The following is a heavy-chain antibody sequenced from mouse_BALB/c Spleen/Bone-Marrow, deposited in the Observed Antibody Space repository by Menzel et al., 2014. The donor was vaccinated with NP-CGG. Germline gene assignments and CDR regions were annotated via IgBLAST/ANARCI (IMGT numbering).Heavy chain of an antibody. Sequence: EVQGVESGGGLVQPGGSRKLSCAASGFTFSSFGMHWVRQAPEEGLEWVAYISSGSSTVYYADKVMGRFTISRDNPKNTLFLQMTSLRSEDTAMYYCARLGSSSGYFDYWGQGTTLTVSS. CDR2: ISSGSSTV. D-gene: IGHD1-1*01. CDR1: GFTFSSFG. J-gene: IGHJ2*01. CDR3: ARLGSSSGYFDY. V-gene: IGHV5-17*02.